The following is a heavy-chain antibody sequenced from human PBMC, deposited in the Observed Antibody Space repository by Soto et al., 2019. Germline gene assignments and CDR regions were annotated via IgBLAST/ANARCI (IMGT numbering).Heavy chain of an antibody. D-gene: IGHD2-15*01. CDR2: INAGNGDT. V-gene: IGHV1-3*01. Sequence: ASVKVSCKASGYSFSTFAIHWVRQAPGQRLEWMGWINAGNGDTKYSEKFQGRVTITRRTSTSTVYMELSSLRSEDTAVYYCARDECSGGSCLYGMDVRGQGTTVTVSS. CDR1: GYSFSTFA. J-gene: IGHJ6*02. CDR3: ARDECSGGSCLYGMDV.